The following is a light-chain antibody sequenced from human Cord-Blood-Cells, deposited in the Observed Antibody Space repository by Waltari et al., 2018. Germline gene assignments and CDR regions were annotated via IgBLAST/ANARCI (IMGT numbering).Light chain of an antibody. J-gene: IGLJ3*02. CDR3: SSYTSSSTLV. V-gene: IGLV2-14*03. CDR2: DVS. CDR1: SSDVGGYNS. Sequence: QSALTQPASVSGSPGQSITIACTGTSSDVGGYNSVSWYQQHPGEAPKLMIYDVSNRTSGVSHRFSGCKSGNKDCLTISGLQAEDEDDYYCSSYTSSSTLVFGGGTKLTVL.